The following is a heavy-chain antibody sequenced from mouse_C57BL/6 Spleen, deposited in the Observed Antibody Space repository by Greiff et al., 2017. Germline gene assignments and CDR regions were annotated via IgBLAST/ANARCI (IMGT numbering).Heavy chain of an antibody. D-gene: IGHD2-3*01. J-gene: IGHJ4*01. Sequence: LQQSGASVKISCKASGYAFSSYWMNWVKQRPGKGLEWIGQIYPGDGDTNYNGKFKGKATLTADKSSSTAYMQLSSLTSEDSAVYFCARGGDGYPFYYAMDYWGQGTSVTVSS. CDR1: GYAFSSYW. CDR3: ARGGDGYPFYYAMDY. V-gene: IGHV1-80*01. CDR2: IYPGDGDT.